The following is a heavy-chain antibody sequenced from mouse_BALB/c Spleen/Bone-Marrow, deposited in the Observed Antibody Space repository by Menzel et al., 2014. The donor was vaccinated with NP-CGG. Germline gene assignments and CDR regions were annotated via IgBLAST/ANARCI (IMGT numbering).Heavy chain of an antibody. Sequence: QVQLQQSGAVLVRPGVSVKISCKGSGYTFTDYAMHWVKQSHAESLEWIGVINTYFGDISYNQKFKGKATIAVDKTSRTVYMELARLTAEDSAIYYCARGYSNNYAMDYWGQGTSVTVSS. D-gene: IGHD2-5*01. V-gene: IGHV1S137*01. CDR2: INTYFGDI. CDR3: ARGYSNNYAMDY. CDR1: GYTFTDYA. J-gene: IGHJ4*01.